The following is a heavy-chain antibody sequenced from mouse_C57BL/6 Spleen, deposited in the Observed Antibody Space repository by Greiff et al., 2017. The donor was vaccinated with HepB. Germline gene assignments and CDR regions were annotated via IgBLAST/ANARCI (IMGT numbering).Heavy chain of an antibody. Sequence: VKLQQPGAELVKPGASVKMSCKASGYTFTSYWITWVKQRPGQGLEWIGDIYPGSGSTNYNEKFKSKATLTVDTSSSTAYMQLSSLTSEDSAVYYCARWIYYGNPYYAMDYWGQGTSVTVSS. J-gene: IGHJ4*01. CDR2: IYPGSGST. CDR1: GYTFTSYW. CDR3: ARWIYYGNPYYAMDY. V-gene: IGHV1-55*01. D-gene: IGHD2-1*01.